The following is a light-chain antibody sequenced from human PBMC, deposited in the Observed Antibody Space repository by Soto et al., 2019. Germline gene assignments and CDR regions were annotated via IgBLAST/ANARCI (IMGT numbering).Light chain of an antibody. CDR1: SSDVGSYNL. Sequence: QSVLTQPASVSGSPGQSITISCTGTSSDVGSYNLVSWFQQHPGKAPKLFIYEVNRRPSGVSDRLSGSKSANTASLTISGLQAEDEAEYYCFSYAGAGTFVFGTGTKVTVL. J-gene: IGLJ1*01. CDR2: EVN. CDR3: FSYAGAGTFV. V-gene: IGLV2-23*02.